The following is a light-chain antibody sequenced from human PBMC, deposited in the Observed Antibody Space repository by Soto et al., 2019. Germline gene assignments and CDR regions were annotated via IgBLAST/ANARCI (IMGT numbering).Light chain of an antibody. J-gene: IGKJ4*01. CDR1: QSVSSY. V-gene: IGKV3-11*01. CDR3: QQRSSWPLT. Sequence: EIVLTQSPATLSLSPGERATLSCRASQSVSSYLAWYQQKPGQAPRLLIYDASNRATGIPARFSGNGSGTDFTLTISCLEPEDFAVYYCQQRSSWPLTFGGGTKVEIK. CDR2: DAS.